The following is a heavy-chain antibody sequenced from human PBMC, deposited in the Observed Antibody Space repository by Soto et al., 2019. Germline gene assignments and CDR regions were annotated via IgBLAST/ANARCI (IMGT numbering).Heavy chain of an antibody. Sequence: SETLSLTCTVSGGSISSGGYYWSWIRQPPGKGLEWIGYIYYSGSTYYNPSLKSRVTISVDTSKNQFSLRLSSVTAADTAVYYCARERPDGCRLDPWGQGTLVTVSS. CDR1: GGSISSGGYY. CDR2: IYYSGST. V-gene: IGHV4-30-4*08. J-gene: IGHJ5*02. D-gene: IGHD6-19*01. CDR3: ARERPDGCRLDP.